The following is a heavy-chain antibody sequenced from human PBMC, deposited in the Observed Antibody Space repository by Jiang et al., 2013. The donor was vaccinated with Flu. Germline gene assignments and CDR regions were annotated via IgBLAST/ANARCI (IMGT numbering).Heavy chain of an antibody. Sequence: GQGTLSGVGGVGDPYYLVTTEYAQKFQGRVTIDADKSTSTAYMELSGLRSEDTAVYYCARDLSGYNYASGLVYWGQGTLVAVSS. V-gene: IGHV1-69*06. CDR3: ARDLSGYNYASGLVY. D-gene: IGHD1-1*01. CDR2: VGDPYYLVTT. J-gene: IGHJ4*02.